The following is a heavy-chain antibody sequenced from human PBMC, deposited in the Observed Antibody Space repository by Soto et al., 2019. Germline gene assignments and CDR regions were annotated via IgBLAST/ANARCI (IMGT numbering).Heavy chain of an antibody. V-gene: IGHV1-69*13. Sequence: RASVKVSCKASGGTFSSYAISWVRQAPGQGLEWMGGIIPIFGTANYAQKFQGRVTITADESTSTAYMELSSLRSEDTAVYYCARDGLSDGYNLPYYYYGMDVWGQGTTVTVSS. CDR2: IIPIFGTA. CDR3: ARDGLSDGYNLPYYYYGMDV. D-gene: IGHD2-21*01. J-gene: IGHJ6*02. CDR1: GGTFSSYA.